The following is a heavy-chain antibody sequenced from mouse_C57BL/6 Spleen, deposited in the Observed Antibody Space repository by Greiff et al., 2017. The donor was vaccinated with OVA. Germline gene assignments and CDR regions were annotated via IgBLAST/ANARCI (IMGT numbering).Heavy chain of an antibody. D-gene: IGHD2-4*01. CDR3: ARRPYEYGAMDY. J-gene: IGHJ4*01. CDR1: GYTFTSYW. V-gene: IGHV1-50*01. Sequence: VQLQQSGAELVKPGASVKLSCKASGYTFTSYWMQWVKQRPGQGLEWIGEIDPSDSYTNYNQKFKGKATLTVDTSSSTAYMQLSSLTSEDSAVYYCARRPYEYGAMDYWGQGTSVTVSS. CDR2: IDPSDSYT.